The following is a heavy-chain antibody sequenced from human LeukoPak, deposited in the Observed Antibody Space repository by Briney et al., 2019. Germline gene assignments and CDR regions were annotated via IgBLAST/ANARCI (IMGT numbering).Heavy chain of an antibody. Sequence: GGSLRLSCAASDFTFSNYGMHWVRQAPGKGLEWVAVMYYAGTNQYYADSVKGRFTIFRDNSNNRLYLQMNSLRAEDTAVYYCARVRRDGYNRDAFDIWGQGTMVTVSS. V-gene: IGHV3-33*01. CDR2: MYYAGTNQ. J-gene: IGHJ3*02. CDR3: ARVRRDGYNRDAFDI. CDR1: DFTFSNYG. D-gene: IGHD5-24*01.